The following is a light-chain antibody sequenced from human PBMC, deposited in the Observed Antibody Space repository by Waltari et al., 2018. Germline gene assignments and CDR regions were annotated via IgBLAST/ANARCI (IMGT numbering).Light chain of an antibody. J-gene: IGKJ2*01. Sequence: EIVMTQSPDTLSVSPGERATLSCRASQNIGNNLAWYQQKPGQAPRLLIYGASSTAIGIPDRFSGSGSGTEFTLTISSLQAEDFEVYLCHQYNSWPPYTFGQGTKLEIK. CDR3: HQYNSWPPYT. CDR2: GAS. CDR1: QNIGNN. V-gene: IGKV3-15*01.